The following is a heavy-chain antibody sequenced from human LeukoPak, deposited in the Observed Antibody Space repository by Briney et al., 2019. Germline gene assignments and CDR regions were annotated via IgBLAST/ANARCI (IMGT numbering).Heavy chain of an antibody. D-gene: IGHD3-10*01. V-gene: IGHV3-9*01. CDR2: ISWNSGSI. Sequence: GGSLRLSCAASGFTFDDYAMHWVRRAPGKGLEWVSGISWNSGSIGYADSVKGRFTISRDNAKNSLYLQMNSLRAEDTALYYCAKISGSYYKGYFDYWGQGTLVTVSS. J-gene: IGHJ4*02. CDR1: GFTFDDYA. CDR3: AKISGSYYKGYFDY.